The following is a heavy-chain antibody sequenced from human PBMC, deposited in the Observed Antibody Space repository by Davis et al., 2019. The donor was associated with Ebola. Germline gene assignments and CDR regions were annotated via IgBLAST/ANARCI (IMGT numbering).Heavy chain of an antibody. D-gene: IGHD2-2*02. V-gene: IGHV4-34*01. Sequence: SETLSLTCAVYGGSFSGYYWSWIRQPPGKGLEWIGEINHSGSTNYNPSLKSRVTISVDTSKNQFSLKLSSVTAADTAVYYCARLVVPAAIGWGWFDPWGQGTLVTVSS. CDR2: INHSGST. CDR3: ARLVVPAAIGWGWFDP. J-gene: IGHJ5*02. CDR1: GGSFSGYY.